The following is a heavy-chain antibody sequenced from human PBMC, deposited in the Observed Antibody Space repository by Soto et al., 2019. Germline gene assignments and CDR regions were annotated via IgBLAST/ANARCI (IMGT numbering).Heavy chain of an antibody. CDR2: MNPNSGNT. D-gene: IGHD3-3*01. Sequence: GIPVKVSCKACGYSFNSYDINWVRQDNGQGLEWMGWMNPNSGNTGYAQKFQGRVTMTRNTSISTAYMELSSLRSEDTAVYYCARGDSVILECLLYTPSYYYYHYMDVWGKGTTVTVSS. J-gene: IGHJ6*03. CDR1: GYSFNSYD. CDR3: ARGDSVILECLLYTPSYYYYHYMDV. V-gene: IGHV1-8*01.